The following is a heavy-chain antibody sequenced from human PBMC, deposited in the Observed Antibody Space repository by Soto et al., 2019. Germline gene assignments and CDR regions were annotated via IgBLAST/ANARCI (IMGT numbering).Heavy chain of an antibody. CDR3: ARTTYYYDSSGYYDYFDY. D-gene: IGHD3-22*01. J-gene: IGHJ4*02. CDR2: IIPIFGTA. V-gene: IGHV1-69*06. CDR1: GGTFSSYA. Sequence: SVKVSCKASGGTFSSYAISWVRQAPGQGLEWMGGIIPIFGTANYAQKFQGIFTITADKSTSTAYMELSSLRSEDTAVYYCARTTYYYDSSGYYDYFDYWGQGTLVTV.